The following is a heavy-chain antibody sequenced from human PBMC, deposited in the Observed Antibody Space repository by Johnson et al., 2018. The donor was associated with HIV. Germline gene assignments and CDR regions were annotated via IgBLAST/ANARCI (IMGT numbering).Heavy chain of an antibody. Sequence: VQLVESGGGLVQPGGSLRLSCAASGFTFDDYGMSWVRQAPGKGLEWVSGINWNGGSTGYADSVKGRFTISRDNAKKSLFLQMNRLKTEDSAVYYCVRVGPTLYDAFDIWGQGTTVTVSS. D-gene: IGHD2-15*01. CDR3: VRVGPTLYDAFDI. CDR2: INWNGGST. J-gene: IGHJ3*02. V-gene: IGHV3-20*04. CDR1: GFTFDDYG.